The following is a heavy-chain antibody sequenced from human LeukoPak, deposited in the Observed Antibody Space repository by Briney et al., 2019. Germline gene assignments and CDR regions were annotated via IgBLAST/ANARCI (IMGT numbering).Heavy chain of an antibody. CDR3: AYDSSGWYNWFDP. CDR1: GRSISSSSYY. J-gene: IGHJ5*02. Sequence: SETLSLTCTVSGRSISSSSYYWGWIRQPPGKGLEWIGSIYYSGSTYYNPSLKSRVTISVDTSKNQFSLKLSSVTAADTAVYYCAYDSSGWYNWFDPWGQGTLVTVSS. D-gene: IGHD6-19*01. CDR2: IYYSGST. V-gene: IGHV4-39*07.